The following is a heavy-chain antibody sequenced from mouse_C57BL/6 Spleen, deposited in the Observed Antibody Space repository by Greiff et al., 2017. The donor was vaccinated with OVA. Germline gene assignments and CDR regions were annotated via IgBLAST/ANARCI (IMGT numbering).Heavy chain of an antibody. Sequence: EVKVEESGGGLVKPGGSLKLSCAASGFTFSSYTMSWVRQTPEKRLEWVATISGGGGNTYYPDSVKGRFTISRDNAKNTLYLQMSSLRSEDTALYYCARQSGYDVFAYWGQGTLVTVSA. J-gene: IGHJ3*01. CDR2: ISGGGGNT. V-gene: IGHV5-9*01. CDR3: ARQSGYDVFAY. D-gene: IGHD2-2*01. CDR1: GFTFSSYT.